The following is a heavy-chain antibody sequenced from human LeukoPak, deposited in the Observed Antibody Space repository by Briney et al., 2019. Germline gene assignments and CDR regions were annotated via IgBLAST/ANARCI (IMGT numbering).Heavy chain of an antibody. V-gene: IGHV6-1*01. J-gene: IGHJ3*01. CDR1: GDSVSGNNTA. Sequence: SQTLSLTCAISGDSVSGNNTAYNWIRQSPSRGLEWLGRTYYRSKWYNDYAVSVKSRIIINPDTSKNQLSLQLKSVPPEDTAVYYCARGGQGDGYSADEAFDFWGQGTMVTVSS. D-gene: IGHD5-24*01. CDR3: ARGGQGDGYSADEAFDF. CDR2: TYYRSKWYN.